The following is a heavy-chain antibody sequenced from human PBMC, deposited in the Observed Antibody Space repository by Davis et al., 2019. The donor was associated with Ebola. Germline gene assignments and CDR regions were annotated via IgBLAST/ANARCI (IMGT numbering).Heavy chain of an antibody. CDR3: ARENVGESSTMIVVATTGWFDP. CDR2: IYYSGST. Sequence: MPSETLSLTCTVSGGSISSGDYYWSWIRQPPGKGLEWIGYIYYSGSTYYNPSLKSRVTISVDTSKNQFSLKLSSVTAADTAVYYCARENVGESSTMIVVATTGWFDPWGQGTLVTVSS. CDR1: GGSISSGDYY. D-gene: IGHD3-22*01. J-gene: IGHJ5*02. V-gene: IGHV4-30-4*01.